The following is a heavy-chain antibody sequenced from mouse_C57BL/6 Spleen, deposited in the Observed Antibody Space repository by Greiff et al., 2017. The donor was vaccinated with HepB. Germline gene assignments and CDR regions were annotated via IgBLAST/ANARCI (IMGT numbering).Heavy chain of an antibody. Sequence: EVQLVESGGGLVQPGGSLKLSCAASGFTFSDYYMYWVRQTPEKRLEWVAYISNGGGSTYYPDTVKGRFTISRDNAKNTLYLQMSRLKSEDTAMYYCARPDYDYDGPLFAYWGQGTLVTVSA. CDR3: ARPDYDYDGPLFAY. CDR2: ISNGGGST. CDR1: GFTFSDYY. D-gene: IGHD2-4*01. J-gene: IGHJ3*01. V-gene: IGHV5-12*01.